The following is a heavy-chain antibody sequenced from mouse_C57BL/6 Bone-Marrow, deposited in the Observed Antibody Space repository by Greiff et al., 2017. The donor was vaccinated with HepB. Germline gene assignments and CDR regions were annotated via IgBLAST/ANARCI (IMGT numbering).Heavy chain of an antibody. V-gene: IGHV7-3*01. D-gene: IGHD2-4*01. CDR1: GFTFTDYY. Sequence: EVKLVESGGGLVQPGGSLSLSCAASGFTFTDYYMSWVRQPPGKALEWLGFIRNKANGYTTEYSASVKGRFTISRDNSQSILYLQMNALRAEDSAIYYSASHDYDWFAYWGQGTLVTVSA. CDR2: IRNKANGYTT. J-gene: IGHJ3*01. CDR3: ASHDYDWFAY.